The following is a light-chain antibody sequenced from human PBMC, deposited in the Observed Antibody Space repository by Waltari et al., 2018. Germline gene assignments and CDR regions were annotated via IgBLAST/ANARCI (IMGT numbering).Light chain of an antibody. CDR1: QNVGTS. J-gene: IGKJ4*01. Sequence: EIVVTQSPATLSVSPGERVTLPGRASQNVGTSLAWYQQKPGQTPRLLIFGAYSRASGVPARFSGSGSGTDFTLAISSLQSEDFAVYYCQQYEDWPRHSFGGGTKVQIE. V-gene: IGKV3-15*01. CDR2: GAY. CDR3: QQYEDWPRHS.